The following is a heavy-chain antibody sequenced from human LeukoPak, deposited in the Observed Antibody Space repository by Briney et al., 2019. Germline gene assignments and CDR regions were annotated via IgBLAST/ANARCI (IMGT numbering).Heavy chain of an antibody. CDR3: ARDLAGAARRYFDY. D-gene: IGHD6-6*01. Sequence: SVKVSCKASGGTFSSYAISWVRQAPGQGLEWMGGIIPIFGTANYAQKFQGRVTITADESTSTAYMGLSSLRSEDTAVYYCARDLAGAARRYFDYWGQGTLVTVSS. V-gene: IGHV1-69*13. CDR1: GGTFSSYA. CDR2: IIPIFGTA. J-gene: IGHJ4*02.